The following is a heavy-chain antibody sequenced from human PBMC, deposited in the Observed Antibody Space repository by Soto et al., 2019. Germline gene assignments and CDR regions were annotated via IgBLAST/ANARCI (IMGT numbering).Heavy chain of an antibody. V-gene: IGHV1-3*01. CDR1: GYTFTNYA. Sequence: ASVKVSCKASGYTFTNYAMHWVRQAPGQRLEWMGWINAGNGNTKYSQKFQGRVIITRDTSATTAYLEVDSLRSEDTAIYYCARVAPSGGSVPRFDPWGQGTLVTVSS. J-gene: IGHJ5*02. CDR2: INAGNGNT. CDR3: ARVAPSGGSVPRFDP. D-gene: IGHD3-10*01.